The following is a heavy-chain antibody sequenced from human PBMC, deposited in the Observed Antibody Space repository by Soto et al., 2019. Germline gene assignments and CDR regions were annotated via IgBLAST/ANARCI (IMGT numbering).Heavy chain of an antibody. D-gene: IGHD7-27*01. V-gene: IGHV1-69*01. CDR2: IIPIFGTA. Sequence: QVQLVQSGAEVKKPGSSVKVSCKASGGTFSSYAISWVRQAPGQGLEWMGGIIPIFGTANYAQEFQGRVTITADESTSTAYMELSSLRSEDTAVYYCARANSPARNYYYYYGMDVWGQGTTVTVSS. CDR3: ARANSPARNYYYYYGMDV. CDR1: GGTFSSYA. J-gene: IGHJ6*02.